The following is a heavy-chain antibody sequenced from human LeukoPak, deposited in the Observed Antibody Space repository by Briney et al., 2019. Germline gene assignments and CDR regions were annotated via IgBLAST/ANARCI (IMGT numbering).Heavy chain of an antibody. J-gene: IGHJ6*02. CDR3: ASTITMVRPAAYGMDV. CDR2: IYHSGST. Sequence: SETLSLTCAVSGGSISSSNWWSWVHQPPGKGLEWIGEIYHSGSTNYDPSLKSRVTISVDKSKNQFSLKLSSVTAADTAVYYCASTITMVRPAAYGMDVWGQGTTVTVSS. V-gene: IGHV4-4*02. D-gene: IGHD3-10*01. CDR1: GGSISSSNW.